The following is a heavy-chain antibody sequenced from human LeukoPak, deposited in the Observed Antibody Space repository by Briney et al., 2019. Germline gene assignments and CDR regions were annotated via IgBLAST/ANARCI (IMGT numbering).Heavy chain of an antibody. CDR1: GYSFTSYW. CDR3: ARPRRWLQSGNYYFDY. D-gene: IGHD5-24*01. V-gene: IGHV5-51*01. Sequence: GESLKISCKGSGYSFTSYWIGWVRQMPGKGLEWMGIIYPGDSDTRYSPSFQGQVTISADKSISPAYLQWSSLKASDTAMYYCARPRRWLQSGNYYFDYWGQGTLVTVSS. CDR2: IYPGDSDT. J-gene: IGHJ4*02.